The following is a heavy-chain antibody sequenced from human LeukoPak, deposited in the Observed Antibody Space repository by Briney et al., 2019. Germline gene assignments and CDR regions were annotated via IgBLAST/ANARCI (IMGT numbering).Heavy chain of an antibody. CDR2: IYYSGST. CDR1: GGSISSHY. D-gene: IGHD6-13*01. V-gene: IGHV4-59*11. Sequence: SETLSLTCTVSGGSISSHYWSWIRQPPGKGLEWIGYIYYSGSTNYNPSLKSRVTISVATSKNQFSLKLSSVTAADTAVYYCARVAAAGIYYYYYYMDVWGKGTTVTVSS. CDR3: ARVAAAGIYYYYYYMDV. J-gene: IGHJ6*03.